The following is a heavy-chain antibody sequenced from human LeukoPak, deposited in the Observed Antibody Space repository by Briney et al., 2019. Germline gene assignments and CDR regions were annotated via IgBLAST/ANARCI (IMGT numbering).Heavy chain of an antibody. J-gene: IGHJ3*02. CDR2: IYPGDSDT. D-gene: IGHD6-19*01. CDR3: ARHWVPYSSGWPHAFDI. CDR1: GYSFTSYW. Sequence: PGESLKISCKGSGYSFTSYWIGWVRQMPGKGLEWMGIIYPGDSDTRYSPSFQGQVTISADKSISTAYLQWSSLKASDTAMYYCARHWVPYSSGWPHAFDIWGQGTMVTVSS. V-gene: IGHV5-51*01.